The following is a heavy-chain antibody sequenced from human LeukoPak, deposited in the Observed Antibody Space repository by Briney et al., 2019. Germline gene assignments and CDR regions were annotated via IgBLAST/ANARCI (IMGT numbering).Heavy chain of an antibody. CDR3: AKDRLYLRTLDY. CDR1: GFSFSDYN. J-gene: IGHJ4*02. D-gene: IGHD3-10*02. V-gene: IGHV3-30*18. CDR2: ISSDGTNI. Sequence: PGGSLRLSCAASGFSFSDYNMNWVRQAPGKGLEWVAVISSDGTNIYYTDSVRGRFTISRDNSKNTLYLQMNNLRPEDTAIYYCAKDRLYLRTLDYWGRGTLVTVSS.